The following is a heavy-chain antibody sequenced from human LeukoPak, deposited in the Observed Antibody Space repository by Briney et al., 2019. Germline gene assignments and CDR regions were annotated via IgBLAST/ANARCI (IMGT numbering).Heavy chain of an antibody. CDR3: AKDQYQLLDSGWFDP. D-gene: IGHD2-2*01. J-gene: IGHJ5*02. Sequence: GGSLRLSCAASGFSFEDYAMHWVRQAPGKGLEWVSGISWNSGSIGYADSVKGRFTISRDNAKNSLYLQMNSLRAEDTALYYCAKDQYQLLDSGWFDPWGQGTLVTVSS. CDR1: GFSFEDYA. CDR2: ISWNSGSI. V-gene: IGHV3-9*01.